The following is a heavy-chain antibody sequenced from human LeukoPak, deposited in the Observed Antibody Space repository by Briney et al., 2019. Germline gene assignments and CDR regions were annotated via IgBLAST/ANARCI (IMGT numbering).Heavy chain of an antibody. CDR3: ARDHGDGYNAEYYFDY. CDR1: GGSISSGGYY. CDR2: IYYSGST. D-gene: IGHD5-24*01. Sequence: PSETLSLTCTVSGGSISSGGYYWSWIRQHPGKGLEWIGYIYYSGSTYYNPSLKSRVTTSVDTSKNQFSLKLSSVTAADTAVYYCARDHGDGYNAEYYFDYWGQGTLVTVSS. J-gene: IGHJ4*02. V-gene: IGHV4-31*03.